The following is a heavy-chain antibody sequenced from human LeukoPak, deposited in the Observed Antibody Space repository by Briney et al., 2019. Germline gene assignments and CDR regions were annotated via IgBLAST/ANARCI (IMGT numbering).Heavy chain of an antibody. Sequence: GGSLRLSCAASGFTFRTYWMSWVRQAPGKGLEWVANIKQEGSEKYYVDSVKGRFTISRDNAKNSLYLQMNSLSAEDTAVYYCAREGARDSGLDYWGKGTLVTVSS. CDR2: IKQEGSEK. V-gene: IGHV3-7*04. CDR3: AREGARDSGLDY. CDR1: GFTFRTYW. D-gene: IGHD3-16*01. J-gene: IGHJ4*02.